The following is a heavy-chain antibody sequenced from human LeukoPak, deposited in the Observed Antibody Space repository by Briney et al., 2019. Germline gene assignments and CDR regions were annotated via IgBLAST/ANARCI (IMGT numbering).Heavy chain of an antibody. CDR2: SSAYDGGT. CDR3: ARLARYHLLEASDI. J-gene: IGHJ3*02. D-gene: IGHD1-14*01. V-gene: IGHV1-18*01. CDR1: GYSFTSYG. Sequence: VASVKVSCKASGYSFTSYGFSWVRQAPGQGLEWLGWSSAYDGGTNYEQKFQGRLTMTTETSTTTAYMELRSLRSDDTAVYYCARLARYHLLEASDIWGQGTMVTVSS.